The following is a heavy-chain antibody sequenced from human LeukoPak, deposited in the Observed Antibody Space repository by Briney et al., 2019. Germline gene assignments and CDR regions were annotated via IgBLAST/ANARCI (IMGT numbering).Heavy chain of an antibody. CDR1: GFTFSNYW. V-gene: IGHV3-7*03. CDR2: IKQDGSQK. Sequence: GGSLRLSCAASGFTFSNYWIHWVRQAPGKGLEWVANIKQDGSQKYYVDSVKGRFTISRDNAKNSLYLQMNSLRAEDTAVYYCAKDLENWGQGTLVTVSS. J-gene: IGHJ4*02. CDR3: AKDLEN.